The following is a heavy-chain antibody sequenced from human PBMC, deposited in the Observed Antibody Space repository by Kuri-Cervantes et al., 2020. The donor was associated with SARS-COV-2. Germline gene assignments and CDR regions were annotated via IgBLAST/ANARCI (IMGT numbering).Heavy chain of an antibody. CDR2: ISSGGSYI. CDR1: GFTFSSYI. CDR3: ARGGQDEVLAFDY. V-gene: IGHV3-21*01. Sequence: GGSLRLSCTASGFTFSSYIINWVLQAPGKGLEWVSSISSGGSYIYYANSVKGRFTISRDNARNSLYLQMNSLRAEDTAVYYCARGGQDEVLAFDYWGQGTLVTVSS. D-gene: IGHD1-1*01. J-gene: IGHJ4*02.